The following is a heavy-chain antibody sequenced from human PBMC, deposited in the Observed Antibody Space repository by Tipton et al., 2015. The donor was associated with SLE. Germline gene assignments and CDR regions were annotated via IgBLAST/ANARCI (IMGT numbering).Heavy chain of an antibody. CDR2: ISGSGGST. CDR1: GFTFSSYG. CDR3: AKGIAAAARGARYSDL. J-gene: IGHJ2*01. Sequence: SLRLSCAAAGFTFSSYGMHWVRQAQGKGLEWVSAISGSGGSTYYADSVKGRFNISRDNSKNTLYLQMNSLRAVDTAVYYCAKGIAAAARGARYSDLWGLGPLVAVSS. V-gene: IGHV3-23*01. D-gene: IGHD6-13*01.